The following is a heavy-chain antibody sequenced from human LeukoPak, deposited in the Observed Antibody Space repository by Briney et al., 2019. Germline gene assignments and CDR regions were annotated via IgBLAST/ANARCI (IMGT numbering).Heavy chain of an antibody. V-gene: IGHV3-48*01. CDR3: ARVVTNSAKGNDY. CDR1: GFTFSSYS. Sequence: GGSLRLSCAASGFTFSSYSMNWVRQAPGKGLEWVSYISSSSSTIYYADSVKGRFTISRDNAKNSLYLQMNSLRAEDTAVYYCARVVTNSAKGNDYWGQGTLVTVSS. D-gene: IGHD4-11*01. CDR2: ISSSSSTI. J-gene: IGHJ4*02.